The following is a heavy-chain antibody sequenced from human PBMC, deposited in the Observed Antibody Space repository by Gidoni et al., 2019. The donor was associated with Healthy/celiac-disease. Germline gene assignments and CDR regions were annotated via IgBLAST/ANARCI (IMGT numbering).Heavy chain of an antibody. CDR2: INHSGST. CDR3: ARDPNYYDSSGYYYYYYGMDV. V-gene: IGHV4-34*01. J-gene: IGHJ6*02. D-gene: IGHD3-22*01. Sequence: QVQLQQWGAGLLKPSETLSLTCAVYGGSFSGYYWSWIRQPPGKGLEWIGEINHSGSTNYNPSLKSRVTISVDTSKNQFSLKLSSVTAADTAVYYCARDPNYYDSSGYYYYYYGMDVWGQGTTVTVSS. CDR1: GGSFSGYY.